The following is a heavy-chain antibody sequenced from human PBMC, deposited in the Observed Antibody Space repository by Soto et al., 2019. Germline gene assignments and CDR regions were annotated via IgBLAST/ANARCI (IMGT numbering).Heavy chain of an antibody. Sequence: SETLSLTCAVSGASIGSGGWWSWVRQPPGKGLEWIAEIFHDGNTNYSPSLKSRVTISVDKSQNQFSLNVYSVTAADTAIYYCARHEGWTGPDQWGQGTLVTVSS. D-gene: IGHD2-8*02. CDR3: ARHEGWTGPDQ. CDR1: GASIGSGGW. J-gene: IGHJ5*02. CDR2: IFHDGNT. V-gene: IGHV4-4*02.